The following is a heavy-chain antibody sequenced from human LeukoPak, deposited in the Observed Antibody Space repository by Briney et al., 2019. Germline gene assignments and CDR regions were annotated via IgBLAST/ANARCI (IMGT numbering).Heavy chain of an antibody. V-gene: IGHV4-34*01. CDR3: ARAARWFDP. Sequence: SETLSLTCAVYGGSFSGYYWSWIRQPPGKGLEWIGEINHSGSTNYNPSLKSRVTISVDTSKNQFSLKLSSVTAADTAVYYCARAARWFDPWGQGTLVTVSS. CDR1: GGSFSGYY. CDR2: INHSGST. J-gene: IGHJ5*02. D-gene: IGHD6-6*01.